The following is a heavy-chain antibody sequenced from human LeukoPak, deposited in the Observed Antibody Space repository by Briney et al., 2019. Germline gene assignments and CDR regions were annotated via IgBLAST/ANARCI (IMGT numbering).Heavy chain of an antibody. Sequence: GGSLRLSCAASGFTFSSYAMHWVRQAPGKGLEWVAVISYDGSNRYYADSVKGRFTISRDNSKNTLYLQMNSLRAEDTAVYYCARDLTTVTTDDYWGQGTLVTVSS. CDR1: GFTFSSYA. CDR2: ISYDGSNR. CDR3: ARDLTTVTTDDY. J-gene: IGHJ4*02. D-gene: IGHD4-17*01. V-gene: IGHV3-30-3*01.